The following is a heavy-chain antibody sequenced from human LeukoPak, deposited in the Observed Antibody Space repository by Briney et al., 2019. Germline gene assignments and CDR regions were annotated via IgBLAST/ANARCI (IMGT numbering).Heavy chain of an antibody. D-gene: IGHD6-19*01. CDR1: GGSISSSSYY. CDR3: ARDLTAYSSGWYLGWFDP. J-gene: IGHJ5*02. Sequence: KPSETLSLTCTVSGGSISSSSYYWGWIRQSPGKGLEWIGNIYYSGTTYYNPSLKSRVIISVHTSKNQFSLKLSSVTAADTAVYYCARDLTAYSSGWYLGWFDPWGQGTLVTVSS. CDR2: IYYSGTT. V-gene: IGHV4-39*02.